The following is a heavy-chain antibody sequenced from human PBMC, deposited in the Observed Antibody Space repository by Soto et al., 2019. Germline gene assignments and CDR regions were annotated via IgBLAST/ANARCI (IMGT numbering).Heavy chain of an antibody. Sequence: GGSLRLSCAASGFLFSDHYMDWVRQAPGKGLEWVGRSRNEANSYTTEYAPSVRGRFTISRDDSKDSLYLQMDSLDTEDTAVYYCAKVERSRYYFDFWGKGTLVTV. CDR1: GFLFSDHY. J-gene: IGHJ4*02. V-gene: IGHV3-72*01. D-gene: IGHD2-15*01. CDR3: AKVERSRYYFDF. CDR2: SRNEANSYTT.